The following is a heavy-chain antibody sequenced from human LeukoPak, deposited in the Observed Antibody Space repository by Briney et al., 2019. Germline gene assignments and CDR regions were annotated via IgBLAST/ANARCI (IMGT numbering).Heavy chain of an antibody. D-gene: IGHD1-1*01. CDR1: GLTFSSYA. J-gene: IGHJ4*02. V-gene: IGHV3-30*04. CDR3: ARDMATGTTGGDY. Sequence: PGRSLRLSCAASGLTFSSYAMHWARHAPGKGLEWVAVISYDGSNKYYADSVKGRFTISRDNSKHTLYLQMNSVRAEDTAVYYCARDMATGTTGGDYWGQGTLVTVSS. CDR2: ISYDGSNK.